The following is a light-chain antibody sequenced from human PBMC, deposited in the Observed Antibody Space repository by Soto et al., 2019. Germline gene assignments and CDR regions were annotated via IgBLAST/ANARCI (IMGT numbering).Light chain of an antibody. J-gene: IGKJ3*01. CDR2: GAS. V-gene: IGKV1-9*01. Sequence: DIQVTQSPPTLSASVGDRVTITCRASQGIGSYLAWYQQKPGKAPKVLIYGASILQSGVPSRFSGSGSGTEFTLTINSLQPEDFATYYCQQLKTLFTFGPGTRWIS. CDR3: QQLKTLFT. CDR1: QGIGSY.